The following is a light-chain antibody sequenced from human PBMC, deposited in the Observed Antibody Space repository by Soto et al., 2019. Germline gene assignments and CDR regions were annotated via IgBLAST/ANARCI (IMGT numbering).Light chain of an antibody. V-gene: IGKV3-15*01. Sequence: MVLTQSPATLSGSPGERVTLSCRASRSISRNLAWYQQKAGQAPRLLIYGASIRATGSPDRFSGRGSGTAFTLPINGLLSEDCATYSCQPRNNWPVVTFGGGTRVEIK. J-gene: IGKJ4*01. CDR2: GAS. CDR3: QPRNNWPVVT. CDR1: RSISRN.